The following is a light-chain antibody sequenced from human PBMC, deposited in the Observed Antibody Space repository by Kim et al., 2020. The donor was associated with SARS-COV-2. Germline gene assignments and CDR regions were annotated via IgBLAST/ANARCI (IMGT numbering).Light chain of an antibody. CDR3: SSYTTSSTLV. J-gene: IGLJ1*01. CDR2: DVS. V-gene: IGLV2-14*03. CDR1: SSDVGGYNY. Sequence: QSALTQPASVSGSPGQSITISCTGTSSDVGGYNYVSWYQQHPGKAPKLMIYDVSNRPSGLSNRFSGSKSGNTASLTISGLQPEDEGDYYCSSYTTSSTLVFGTGTKVSVL.